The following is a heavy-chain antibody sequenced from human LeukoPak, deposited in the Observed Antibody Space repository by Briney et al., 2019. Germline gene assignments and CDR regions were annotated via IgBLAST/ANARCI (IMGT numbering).Heavy chain of an antibody. V-gene: IGHV3-23*01. Sequence: GGSLRLSCAASGFTFSSYAMSWVRQAPGKGLEWVSAISGSGGSTYYADSVKGRFTISRDNSKNTLYLQMNSLRAEDTAVYYCAKDIGPHYCTNGVCDLNWFDPWGQGTLVTVSS. J-gene: IGHJ5*02. CDR3: AKDIGPHYCTNGVCDLNWFDP. D-gene: IGHD2-8*01. CDR1: GFTFSSYA. CDR2: ISGSGGST.